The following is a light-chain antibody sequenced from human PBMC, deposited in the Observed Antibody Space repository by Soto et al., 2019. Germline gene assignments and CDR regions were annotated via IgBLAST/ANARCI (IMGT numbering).Light chain of an antibody. CDR2: EVS. V-gene: IGLV2-8*01. CDR1: SSDVGAYNQ. Sequence: QSALTQPPSASGSPGQSVSISCTGTSSDVGAYNQVSWYQQHPGKAPKLVIFEVSKRPSGVPDRFSGSKSGDTASLTVSGLQAEDEADYYCSSYAGSNFPFVFGTGTKLTVL. CDR3: SSYAGSNFPFV. J-gene: IGLJ1*01.